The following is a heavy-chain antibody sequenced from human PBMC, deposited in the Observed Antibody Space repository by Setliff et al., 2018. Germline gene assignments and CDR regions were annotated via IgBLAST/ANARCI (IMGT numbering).Heavy chain of an antibody. CDR2: IYYSGST. J-gene: IGHJ4*02. CDR3: ARILGYCSGGSCYSLNYFDY. CDR1: GDSISGGDYY. V-gene: IGHV4-61*08. Sequence: SETLSLTCTVSGDSISGGDYYWSWIRQPPGKGLEWIGYIYYSGSTNYNPSLKSRVTISVDTSKNQFSLKLSSVTAADTAMYYCARILGYCSGGSCYSLNYFDYWGQGTQVTVSS. D-gene: IGHD2-15*01.